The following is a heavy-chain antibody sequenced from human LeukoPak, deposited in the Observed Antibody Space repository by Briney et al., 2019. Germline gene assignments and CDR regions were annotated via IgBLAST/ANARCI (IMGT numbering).Heavy chain of an antibody. V-gene: IGHV1-18*01. Sequence: ASVTVSCKASGYTFTSYGISWVRQAPGQGLEWMGWNSAYNGNTNYAQKLQGRVTMTTDTSTSTAYMELRSLRSDDTAVYYCARDPSKAMGYYDSSGSYFDYWGQGTLVTVSS. J-gene: IGHJ4*02. CDR3: ARDPSKAMGYYDSSGSYFDY. D-gene: IGHD3-22*01. CDR2: NSAYNGNT. CDR1: GYTFTSYG.